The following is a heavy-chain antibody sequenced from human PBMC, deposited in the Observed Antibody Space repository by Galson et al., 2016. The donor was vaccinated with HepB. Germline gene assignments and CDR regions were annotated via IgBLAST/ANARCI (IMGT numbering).Heavy chain of an antibody. J-gene: IGHJ4*02. V-gene: IGHV4-59*11. CDR2: IHYSGST. CDR3: ARDREYTFDN. D-gene: IGHD2/OR15-2a*01. Sequence: SETLSLTCTVSDGSITSHYWSWIRQPPGKGLEWIGYIHYSGSTSYNPSLKSRVSMSIDTPENQFSPRLRSVTAADTAVYYCARDREYTFDNWGQGTLVTVSS. CDR1: DGSITSHY.